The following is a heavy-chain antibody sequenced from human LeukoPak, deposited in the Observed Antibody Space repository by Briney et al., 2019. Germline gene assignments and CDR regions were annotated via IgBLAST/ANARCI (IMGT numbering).Heavy chain of an antibody. CDR1: GGSISSYY. Sequence: SETLSLTCTVSGGSISSYYWSWIRQPAGKGLEWIGRIYTSGSTYYNPSLKSRVTISVDTSKNQFSLKLSSVTAADTAVYYCARAPKTEGYCTNGVCFFDYWGQGTLVTVSS. CDR3: ARAPKTEGYCTNGVCFFDY. V-gene: IGHV4-4*07. D-gene: IGHD2-8*01. CDR2: IYTSGST. J-gene: IGHJ4*02.